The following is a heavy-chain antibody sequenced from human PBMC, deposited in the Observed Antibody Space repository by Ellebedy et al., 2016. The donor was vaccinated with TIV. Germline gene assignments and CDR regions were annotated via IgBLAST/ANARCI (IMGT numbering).Heavy chain of an antibody. CDR2: ISGNNGNK. Sequence: ASVTVSCKASGFTFTHYGFNWVRPARGQGLEWMGWISGNNGNKKYAPKFQGRVTMTTDTSTTTAYMELRSLRKDDTAVYYCARDGEPDYDFWSGYLIHFDYWGQGSLVTVSS. CDR3: ARDGEPDYDFWSGYLIHFDY. J-gene: IGHJ4*02. V-gene: IGHV1-18*04. CDR1: GFTFTHYG. D-gene: IGHD3-3*01.